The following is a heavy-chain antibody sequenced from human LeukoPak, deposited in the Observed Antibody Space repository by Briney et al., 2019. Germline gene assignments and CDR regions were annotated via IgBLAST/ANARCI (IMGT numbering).Heavy chain of an antibody. CDR3: ARDDRITIFGVVIPKPYDY. Sequence: GSLRLSCAASGFTFSRFWMNWVRQAPGKGLVWVSRINTDGSDTTYADSVKGRFTISRDNAKNSLYLQMNSLRAEDTAVYYCARDDRITIFGVVIPKPYDYWGQGTLVTVSS. CDR1: GFTFSRFW. D-gene: IGHD3-3*01. J-gene: IGHJ4*02. CDR2: INTDGSDT. V-gene: IGHV3-74*01.